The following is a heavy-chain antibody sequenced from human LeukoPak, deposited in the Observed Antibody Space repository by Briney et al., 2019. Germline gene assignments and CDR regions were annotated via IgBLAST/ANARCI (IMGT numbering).Heavy chain of an antibody. V-gene: IGHV1-18*01. CDR1: GYTFSRHG. CDR3: AKDIHPGLDSGASCCFDY. D-gene: IGHD3-22*01. CDR2: VCGYNGDT. Sequence: ASVKVSCKTSGYTFSRHGITWVRQAPGQGPEWMGWVCGYNGDTNYAKSVRGRVTMTTDTSTNTAHMELRSLRSDDSAVYYCAKDIHPGLDSGASCCFDYWGQGTPVTVSS. J-gene: IGHJ4*02.